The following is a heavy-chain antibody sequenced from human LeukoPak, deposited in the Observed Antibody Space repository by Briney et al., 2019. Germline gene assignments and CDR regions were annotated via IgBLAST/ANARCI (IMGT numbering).Heavy chain of an antibody. CDR1: GFTFSGYA. Sequence: PGGSLRLSCLASGFTFSGYAMHWVRQAPGKGLEWVALVSYEGSHKYYADSVKGRFTISRDNSNNALYLQMLSLRVEDTAVYSCAGTDCSGGSCFRGGRYYYAMDVWGQGTTVAVSS. J-gene: IGHJ6*02. CDR3: AGTDCSGGSCFRGGRYYYAMDV. CDR2: VSYEGSHK. V-gene: IGHV3-30*01. D-gene: IGHD2-15*01.